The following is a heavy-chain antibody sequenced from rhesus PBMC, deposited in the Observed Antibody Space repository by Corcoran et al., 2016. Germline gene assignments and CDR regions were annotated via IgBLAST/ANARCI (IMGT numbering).Heavy chain of an antibody. CDR3: ARLRPLTVRVVVAIHYWCFDV. J-gene: IGHJ2*01. CDR1: CGSISSSNG. D-gene: IGHD2-21*01. Sequence: QVQLQESGPAVVKPSEPLSLTCAVSCGSISSSNGWSWLRHSSGKGLERIGGYSGVCTTEYNPSLKMVVAISKDTSQNPFSMKRSSGHCADRAVYDCARLRPLTVRVVVAIHYWCFDVWGPGTPSTISS. CDR2: YSGVCTT. V-gene: IGHV4-93*01.